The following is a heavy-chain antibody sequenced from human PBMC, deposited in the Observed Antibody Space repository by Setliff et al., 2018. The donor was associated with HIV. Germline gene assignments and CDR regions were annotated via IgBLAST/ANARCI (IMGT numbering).Heavy chain of an antibody. Sequence: PSETLSLTCAVYVGSFSGYSWRGIRQPPGKGLEWSGEINHSGSTNYNPSLKSRVTISIDTSMNQFSLKFSSVTAADTAVYYCAANPGIAPGGDSDYWGQGTLVTVSS. CDR3: AANPGIAPGGDSDY. V-gene: IGHV4-34*01. CDR1: VGSFSGYS. J-gene: IGHJ4*02. CDR2: INHSGST. D-gene: IGHD6-13*01.